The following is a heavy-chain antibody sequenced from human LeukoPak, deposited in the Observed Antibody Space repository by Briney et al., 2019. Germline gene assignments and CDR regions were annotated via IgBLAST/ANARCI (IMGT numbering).Heavy chain of an antibody. CDR3: ARVLGDSGWYLGWFDP. D-gene: IGHD6-19*01. CDR2: IWYDGSDK. V-gene: IGHV3-33*01. Sequence: GESLRLSCAASGFTFSSYSMHWVRQAPGKGLEWVAVIWYDGSDKYYADSVKGRFTISRDNSKNTLYLQMNSLRVEDTAVYYCARVLGDSGWYLGWFDPWGQGTPVTVSS. J-gene: IGHJ5*02. CDR1: GFTFSSYS.